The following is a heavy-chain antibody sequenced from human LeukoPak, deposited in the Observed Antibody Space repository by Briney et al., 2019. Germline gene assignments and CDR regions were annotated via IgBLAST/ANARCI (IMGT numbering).Heavy chain of an antibody. Sequence: QPGGSLRLSCAASGFTFSSYWMHWVRQAPGKGLEWVAVIWYDGSNKYYADSVKGRFTISRDNAKNSLYLQMNSLRAEDTAVYYCARDRANRRGPMDVWGKGTTVTVPS. CDR1: GFTFSSYW. CDR2: IWYDGSNK. CDR3: ARDRANRRGPMDV. J-gene: IGHJ6*03. V-gene: IGHV3-33*08. D-gene: IGHD1-14*01.